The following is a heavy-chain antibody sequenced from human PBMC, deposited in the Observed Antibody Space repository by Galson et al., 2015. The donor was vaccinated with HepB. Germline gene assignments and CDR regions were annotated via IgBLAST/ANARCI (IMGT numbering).Heavy chain of an antibody. J-gene: IGHJ4*02. CDR1: TFIFSTYS. CDR2: ISGGGGHT. V-gene: IGHV3-11*05. Sequence: SLRLSCAASTFIFSTYSMDWVRQAPGKGLEWVSYISGGGGHTNYADSVKGRFTISRDNAKNSLYLQMNSLRAEDTAVYYCARGPGWYFDSWGQGTLVTVSS. D-gene: IGHD1-14*01. CDR3: ARGPGWYFDS.